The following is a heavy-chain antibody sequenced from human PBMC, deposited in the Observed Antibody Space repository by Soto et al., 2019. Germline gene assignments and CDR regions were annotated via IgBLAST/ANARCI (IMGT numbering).Heavy chain of an antibody. CDR3: ARDYGDYPWYYYGMDV. Sequence: ASVKVSCKASGYTFTGYYMHWVRQAPGQGLEWMGWINPNSGGTNYAQKFQGWVTMTRDTSISTAYMELSRLRSDDTAVYYCARDYGDYPWYYYGMDVWGQGTTVTAP. V-gene: IGHV1-2*04. CDR2: INPNSGGT. J-gene: IGHJ6*02. CDR1: GYTFTGYY. D-gene: IGHD4-17*01.